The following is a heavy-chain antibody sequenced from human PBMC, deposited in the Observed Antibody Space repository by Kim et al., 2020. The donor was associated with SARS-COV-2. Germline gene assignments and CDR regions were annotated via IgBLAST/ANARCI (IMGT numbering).Heavy chain of an antibody. D-gene: IGHD2-15*01. J-gene: IGHJ3*02. V-gene: IGHV4-61*02. CDR3: AREGGYPLSSFDI. Sequence: YHTSLKSRVSISVDTSKNQFALKLTSVAAADTAVYFCAREGGYPLSSFDIWGQGTMVTVSS.